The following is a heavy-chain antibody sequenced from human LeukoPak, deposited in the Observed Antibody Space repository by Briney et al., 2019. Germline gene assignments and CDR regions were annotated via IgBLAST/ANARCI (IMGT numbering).Heavy chain of an antibody. D-gene: IGHD1-26*01. Sequence: ASVKVSCKASGYTFTDYYIHWVRQAPGQDFEWMGWINPKSGGTEYAQKFQGRVTMTRDPSLSTAYMELSRLRSDDTAVYYCARSLRVGATVLDPWGQGTLVTVSS. J-gene: IGHJ5*02. V-gene: IGHV1-2*02. CDR3: ARSLRVGATVLDP. CDR2: INPKSGGT. CDR1: GYTFTDYY.